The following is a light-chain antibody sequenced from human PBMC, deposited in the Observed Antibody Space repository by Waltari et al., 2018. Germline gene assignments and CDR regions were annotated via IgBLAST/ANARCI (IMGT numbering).Light chain of an antibody. CDR2: EVT. J-gene: IGLJ1*01. CDR3: CSHAGSSIYV. CDR1: SSDVGGYNL. Sequence: QSALTQPASVSGSPGQSITISCTGTSSDVGGYNLVSWYQQHPGKAPKLMIYEVTERPSAVSNRFSGSKSGTTASLTISGLQTEDAADYYCCSHAGSSIYVFGTGTKVTIL. V-gene: IGLV2-23*02.